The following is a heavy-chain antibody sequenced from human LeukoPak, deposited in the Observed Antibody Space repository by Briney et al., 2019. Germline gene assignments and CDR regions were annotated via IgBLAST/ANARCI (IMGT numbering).Heavy chain of an antibody. V-gene: IGHV4-61*01. D-gene: IGHD2-21*02. Sequence: PSETLSLTCTVSGGSVSSNSYYWSWVRQPPGKGLEWIGFIDYTGSANYNPSLKSRVTMSVDTSKNQFSLKLNSVTAADTAVYYCARRVTSNCFDPWGQGTLVTVSS. CDR1: GGSVSSNSYY. CDR3: ARRVTSNCFDP. J-gene: IGHJ5*02. CDR2: IDYTGSA.